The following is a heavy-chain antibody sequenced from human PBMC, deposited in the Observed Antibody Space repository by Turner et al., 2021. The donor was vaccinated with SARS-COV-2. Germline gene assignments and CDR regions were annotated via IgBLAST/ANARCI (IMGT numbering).Heavy chain of an antibody. V-gene: IGHV4-30-4*01. J-gene: IGHJ4*02. D-gene: IGHD2-15*01. CDR1: GGSISSGDYY. CDR3: ARVLGYCSGVSCYPDY. Sequence: QVQLQESGPGLVKPSQTLSLTCTVSGGSISSGDYYWSWIRQPPVKGLEWIGYIYCSGSTYYNPSLKSRVTISVDTSKNQFSLKLSSVTAADTAVYYCARVLGYCSGVSCYPDYWGQGTLVTVSS. CDR2: IYCSGST.